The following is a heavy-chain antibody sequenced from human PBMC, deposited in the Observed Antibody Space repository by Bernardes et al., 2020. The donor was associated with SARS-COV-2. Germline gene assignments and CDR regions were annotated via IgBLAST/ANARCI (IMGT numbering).Heavy chain of an antibody. Sequence: ASVKASCKASGYAFTSYGIIWVRQAPGQGLEWMGWISAYNGNTNYAQKLQGRVTMTTDTSTSTAYMELRSLRSDDTAVYYCARDRYYYDSSGYLWWFDPWGQGTLVTVSS. CDR1: GYAFTSYG. D-gene: IGHD3-22*01. J-gene: IGHJ5*02. CDR2: ISAYNGNT. V-gene: IGHV1-18*01. CDR3: ARDRYYYDSSGYLWWFDP.